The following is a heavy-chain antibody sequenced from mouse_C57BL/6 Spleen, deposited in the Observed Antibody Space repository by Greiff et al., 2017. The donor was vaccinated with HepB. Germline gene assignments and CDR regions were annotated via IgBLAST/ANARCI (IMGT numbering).Heavy chain of an antibody. D-gene: IGHD1-1*01. CDR1: GFTFSSYG. CDR2: ISSGGSYT. Sequence: EVMLVESGGDLVKPGGSLKLSCAASGFTFSSYGMSWVRQTPDKRLEWVATISSGGSYTYYPDSVKGRFTISRDNAKNTLYLQMSSLKSEDTAMYYCARRMNYYGSSYDWYFDVWGTGTTVTVSS. V-gene: IGHV5-6*02. CDR3: ARRMNYYGSSYDWYFDV. J-gene: IGHJ1*03.